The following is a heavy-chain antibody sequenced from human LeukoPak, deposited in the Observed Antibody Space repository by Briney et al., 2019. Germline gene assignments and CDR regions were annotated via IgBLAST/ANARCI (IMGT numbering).Heavy chain of an antibody. Sequence: SETLSLTCSVSGGSIASGAYYWSWIRQPPGKGLEWIGYIYYSGSTNYNPSLKSRVTISVDTSKNQFSLKLSSVTAADTAVYYCARDLRGYSYGEAFDIWGQGTMVTVSS. CDR2: IYYSGST. CDR1: GGSIASGAYY. D-gene: IGHD5-18*01. CDR3: ARDLRGYSYGEAFDI. J-gene: IGHJ3*02. V-gene: IGHV4-61*08.